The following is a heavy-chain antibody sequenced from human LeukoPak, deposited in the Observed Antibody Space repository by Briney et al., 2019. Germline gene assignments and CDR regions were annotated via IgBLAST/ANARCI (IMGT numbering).Heavy chain of an antibody. CDR2: IYHSGST. CDR3: ARGGGTTRDAFDI. J-gene: IGHJ3*02. D-gene: IGHD2/OR15-2a*01. CDR1: GGSISSGGYS. Sequence: SETLSLTCAVSGGSISSGGYSWSGIRQPPGKGLEWIGYIYHSGSTYYNPSLKSRVTISVDRSKNQFSLKLSSVTAADTAVYYCARGGGTTRDAFDIWGQGTMVTVSS. V-gene: IGHV4-30-2*01.